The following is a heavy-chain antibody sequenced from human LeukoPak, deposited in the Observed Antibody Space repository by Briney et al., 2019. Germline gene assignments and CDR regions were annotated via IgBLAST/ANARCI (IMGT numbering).Heavy chain of an antibody. V-gene: IGHV3-23*01. J-gene: IGHJ6*03. CDR3: AKDQGAKLVNYHMDV. CDR1: GFTFSNFA. D-gene: IGHD3-9*01. CDR2: ISGSADGT. Sequence: GGSLRLSCAASGFTFSNFAMSWVRQAPGKGLEWVSTISGSADGTYYADSVKGRFTISRDNSKNTLYLQINSLRAEDTAIYYCAKDQGAKLVNYHMDVWGKGTTVTVSS.